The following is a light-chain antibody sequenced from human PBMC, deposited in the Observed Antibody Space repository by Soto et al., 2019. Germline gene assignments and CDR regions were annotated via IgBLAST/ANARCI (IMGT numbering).Light chain of an antibody. CDR2: DAS. J-gene: IGKJ2*01. CDR1: QSISSW. Sequence: DIQMTQSPSTVSASVGDRVTITCRASQSISSWLAWYQQKPGKAPNLLIYDASNLESGVPSRFSGSGSGTEFTLTISSLQPDDFATYYCQQYNTYPYTFGQGTKLEIK. CDR3: QQYNTYPYT. V-gene: IGKV1-5*01.